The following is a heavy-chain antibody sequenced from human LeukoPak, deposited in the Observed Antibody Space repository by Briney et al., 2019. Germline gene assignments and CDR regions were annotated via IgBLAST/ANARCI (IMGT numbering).Heavy chain of an antibody. V-gene: IGHV1-18*01. D-gene: IGHD3-10*01. CDR3: ALIWFGEFNNWFDP. Sequence: GASVKVSCKASGYTFTSYGISWVRQAPGQGLEWMGWISAYNGNTNYAQKLQGRVIMTTDTSTSTAYMELRSLRSDDTAVYYCALIWFGEFNNWFDPWGQGTLVTVSS. CDR1: GYTFTSYG. CDR2: ISAYNGNT. J-gene: IGHJ5*02.